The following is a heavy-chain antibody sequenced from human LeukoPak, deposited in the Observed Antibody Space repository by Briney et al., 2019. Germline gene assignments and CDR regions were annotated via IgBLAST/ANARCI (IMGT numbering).Heavy chain of an antibody. D-gene: IGHD2-2*01. CDR3: ATTFCSSTSCYFDY. J-gene: IGHJ4*02. CDR2: INPNSGGT. Sequence: GASVKVSCKASGYTFTGYYMHWVRQAPGQGLKWMGWINPNSGGTNYAQKFQGRVTMTRDTSISTAYMELSRLKSDDTAVYYCATTFCSSTSCYFDYWGQGTLVTVSS. CDR1: GYTFTGYY. V-gene: IGHV1-2*02.